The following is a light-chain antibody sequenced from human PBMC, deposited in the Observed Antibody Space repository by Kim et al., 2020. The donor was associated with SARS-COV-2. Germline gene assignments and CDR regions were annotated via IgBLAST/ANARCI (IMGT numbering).Light chain of an antibody. J-gene: IGKJ1*01. CDR1: QGINNY. V-gene: IGKV1-27*01. CDR2: PAS. CDR3: QQNSRAPRT. Sequence: DIQMTQSPSSLSASVGDRVTITCRASQGINNYLAWYQQKPGKVPKLLIYPASTLQSGVPSRFGGSGSGTDFTLTINSLQPEDVATYYCQQNSRAPRTFGKGTKVDIK.